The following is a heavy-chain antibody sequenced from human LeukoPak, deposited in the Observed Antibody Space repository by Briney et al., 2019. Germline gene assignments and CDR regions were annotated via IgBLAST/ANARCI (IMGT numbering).Heavy chain of an antibody. CDR3: ARGKEYSSGWSYYYYYMDV. CDR2: IYYSGST. J-gene: IGHJ6*03. Sequence: SETLSLTCTVSGGSISSHYLSWIRQPPGKGLEWIGYIYYSGSTNYNPSLKSRVTISVDTSKNQFSLKLSSVTAADTAVYYCARGKEYSSGWSYYYYYMDVWGKGTTVTVSS. CDR1: GGSISSHY. V-gene: IGHV4-59*11. D-gene: IGHD6-13*01.